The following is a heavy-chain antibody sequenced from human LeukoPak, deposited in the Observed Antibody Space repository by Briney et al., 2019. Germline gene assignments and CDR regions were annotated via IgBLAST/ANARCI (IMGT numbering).Heavy chain of an antibody. CDR3: ARQVATKGEWAFDV. J-gene: IGHJ3*01. CDR2: IRPDGHT. CDR1: GYFSTAYY. V-gene: IGHV4-38-2*02. Sequence: PSETLSLTCTVSGYFSTAYYWGWIRQPPGKGLEWMASIRPDGHTYTNSSLRHQLTISADMSRNEFSLKLNSLTAADTAVYYCARQVATKGEWAFDVWGQGTVVTVSS. D-gene: IGHD5-12*01.